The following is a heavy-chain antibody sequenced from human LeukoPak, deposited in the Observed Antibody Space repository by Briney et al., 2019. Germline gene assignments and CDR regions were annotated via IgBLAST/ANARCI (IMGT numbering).Heavy chain of an antibody. V-gene: IGHV4-38-2*02. CDR3: ARDPRGFDY. J-gene: IGHJ4*02. Sequence: PSETLSLTCAVSGYSISSGYYWGWIRQPPGKGLEWIGSTYHSGSTYYNPSLKSRVTISVDTFKNQFSLKLSSVTAADTAVYYCARDPRGFDYWGQGTLVTVSS. CDR2: TYHSGST. CDR1: GYSISSGYY.